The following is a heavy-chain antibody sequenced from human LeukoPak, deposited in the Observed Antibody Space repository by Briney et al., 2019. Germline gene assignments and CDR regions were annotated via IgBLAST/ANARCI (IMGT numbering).Heavy chain of an antibody. CDR3: ARDGSSGWYGDFDY. CDR1: GFTFSSYG. D-gene: IGHD6-19*01. V-gene: IGHV3-30-3*01. Sequence: GGSLRLSCAASGFTFSSYGIHWVRQAPGKGLEWVAVISYDGSNKYYAESVKGRFTISRDNSKNTLYLQMNSLRAGDTAVYYCARDGSSGWYGDFDYWGQGALVTVSS. CDR2: ISYDGSNK. J-gene: IGHJ4*02.